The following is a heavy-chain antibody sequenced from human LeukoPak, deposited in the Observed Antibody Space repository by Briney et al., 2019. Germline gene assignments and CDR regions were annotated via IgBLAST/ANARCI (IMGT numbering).Heavy chain of an antibody. CDR1: GDTFSD. CDR2: INPNSGDT. CDR3: ARWSDY. Sequence: ASVKVSCKAFGDTFSDMNWVRQAPGQGLEWMGWINPNSGDTNYAQKFQGRVTMTRDTSISTAYMELSSLRSDDTAMYYCARWSDYWGQGTRVTVSS. J-gene: IGHJ4*02. V-gene: IGHV1-2*02.